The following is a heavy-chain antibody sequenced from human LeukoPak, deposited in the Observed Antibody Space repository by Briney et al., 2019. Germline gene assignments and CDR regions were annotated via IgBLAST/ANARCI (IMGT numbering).Heavy chain of an antibody. CDR2: IGSSGSTI. D-gene: IGHD2-2*01. CDR3: ARGLPATLLDY. J-gene: IGHJ4*02. CDR1: GFAFSDYY. V-gene: IGHV3-11*01. Sequence: GGSLRLSCAASGFAFSDYYMSWIRQTPGKGLEWVSYIGSSGSTIYYADSVKGRFTISRDNAKNSLYLQMNSLRAEDTAIYYCARGLPATLLDYWGQGTLVTVSS.